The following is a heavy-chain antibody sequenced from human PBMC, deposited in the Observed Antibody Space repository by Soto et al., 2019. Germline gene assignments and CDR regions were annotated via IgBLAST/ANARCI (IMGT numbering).Heavy chain of an antibody. V-gene: IGHV1-2*04. CDR2: INPNSGGT. CDR3: ARVHSSGYYLGAFDI. D-gene: IGHD3-22*01. Sequence: ASVKVSCKASGYTFTSYAMHWVRQAPGQRLEWMGWINPNSGGTNYAQKFQGWVTMTRDTSISTAYMELSRLRSDDTAVYYCARVHSSGYYLGAFDIWGQGTMVTVSS. CDR1: GYTFTSYA. J-gene: IGHJ3*02.